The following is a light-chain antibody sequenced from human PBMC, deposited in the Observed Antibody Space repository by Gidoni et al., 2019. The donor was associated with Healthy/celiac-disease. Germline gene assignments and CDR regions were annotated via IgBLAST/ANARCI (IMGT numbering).Light chain of an antibody. V-gene: IGLV2-14*03. CDR2: DVS. Sequence: QSALTQPASVSGSPGQSTTISCTGTSRDVGGYNYVSWYQQHPGKPPKLMIYDVSNRPSGVSNRFSGSKSGNTASLTISGLQAEDEADYYCSSYTSSTTLGVFGGGTKLTVL. J-gene: IGLJ2*01. CDR1: SRDVGGYNY. CDR3: SSYTSSTTLGV.